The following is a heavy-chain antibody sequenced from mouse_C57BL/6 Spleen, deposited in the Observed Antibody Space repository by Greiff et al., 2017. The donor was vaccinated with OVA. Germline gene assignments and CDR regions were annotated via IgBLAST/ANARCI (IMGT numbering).Heavy chain of an antibody. CDR2: IDPEDGET. V-gene: IGHV14-2*01. CDR3: AREAGLRQDAMDY. CDR1: GFNIKDYY. J-gene: IGHJ4*01. Sequence: VQLQQSGAELVKPGASVKLSCTASGFNIKDYYMHWVKQRTEQGLEWIGRIDPEDGETKYDPKFQGKATITADTSSNTAYLQLSSLTSEDAAVYYCAREAGLRQDAMDYWGQGTSVTVSS. D-gene: IGHD2-4*01.